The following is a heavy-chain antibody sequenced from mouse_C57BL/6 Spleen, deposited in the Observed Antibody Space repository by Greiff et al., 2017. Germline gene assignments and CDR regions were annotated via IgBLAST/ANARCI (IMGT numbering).Heavy chain of an antibody. CDR1: GFTFSDYY. CDR2: INYDGSST. CDR3: ARGPIYYDYYYYAMDY. Sequence: EVNVVESEGGLVQPGSSMKLSCTASGFTFSDYYMAWVRQVPEKGLEWVANINYDGSSTYYLDSLKSRFNISRDNAKNILYLQMSSLKSEDTATYYCARGPIYYDYYYYAMDYWGQGTSVTVSS. J-gene: IGHJ4*01. V-gene: IGHV5-16*01. D-gene: IGHD2-4*01.